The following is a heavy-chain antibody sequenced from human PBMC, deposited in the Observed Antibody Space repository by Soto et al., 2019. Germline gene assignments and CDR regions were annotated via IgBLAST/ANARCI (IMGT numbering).Heavy chain of an antibody. CDR3: ARGRRPITMIVVVIRGAWFDP. J-gene: IGHJ5*02. Sequence: ASVKVSCKASGYTFTSYDINWVRQATGQGLEWMGWMNPNSGNTGYAQKFQGRVTMTRNTSISTAYMELSSLRSEDTAVYYCARGRRPITMIVVVIRGAWFDPWGQGTLVTVSS. CDR2: MNPNSGNT. V-gene: IGHV1-8*01. CDR1: GYTFTSYD. D-gene: IGHD3-22*01.